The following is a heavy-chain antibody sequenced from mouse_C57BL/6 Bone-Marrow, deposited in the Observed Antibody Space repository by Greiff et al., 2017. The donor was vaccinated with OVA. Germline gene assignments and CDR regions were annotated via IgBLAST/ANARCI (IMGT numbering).Heavy chain of an antibody. D-gene: IGHD1-1*01. CDR3: ARYKGRVAVDYFDY. CDR2: IRNKPNGSTT. CDR1: GFTFTNYY. J-gene: IGHJ2*01. Sequence: EVMLVESGGGLVQPGDSLSLSCAASGFTFTNYYMSWVRQPPGKALEWLAFIRNKPNGSTTEYIASVKGRFTISRDNSQSILYLQMNALRAEDSATYYCARYKGRVAVDYFDYWGQGTALTVSS. V-gene: IGHV7-3*01.